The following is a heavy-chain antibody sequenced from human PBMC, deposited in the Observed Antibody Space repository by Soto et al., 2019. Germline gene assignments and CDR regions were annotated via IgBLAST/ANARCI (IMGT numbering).Heavy chain of an antibody. CDR2: IIPIFGTA. J-gene: IGHJ6*02. V-gene: IGHV1-69*13. D-gene: IGHD3-16*01. CDR3: ASWLYDYVGGLNYYYYGMDV. CDR1: GGTFSSYA. Sequence: SVKVSCKASGGTFSSYAISWVRQAPGQGLEWIGGIIPIFGTANYAQKFQGRVTITADESTSTAYMELSSLRSEDTAVYYCASWLYDYVGGLNYYYYGMDVWGQGSTVTVSS.